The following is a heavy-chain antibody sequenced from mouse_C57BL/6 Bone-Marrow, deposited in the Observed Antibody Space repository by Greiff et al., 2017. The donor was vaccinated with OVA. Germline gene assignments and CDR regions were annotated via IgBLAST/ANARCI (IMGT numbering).Heavy chain of an antibody. Sequence: QVQLQQPGAELVMPGASVTLSCKASGYTFTSYWMHWVKQRPGHGLEWIGEIDPSDSYTNSNQKFKGKSTLTVDKSASTAYMQLSSLTSEDSAVYYCARDYDYLFAYWGQGTLVTVSA. CDR2: IDPSDSYT. D-gene: IGHD2-4*01. V-gene: IGHV1-69*01. CDR3: ARDYDYLFAY. CDR1: GYTFTSYW. J-gene: IGHJ3*01.